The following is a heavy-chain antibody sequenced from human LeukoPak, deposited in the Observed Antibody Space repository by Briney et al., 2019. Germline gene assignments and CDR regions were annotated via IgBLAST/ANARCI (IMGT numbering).Heavy chain of an antibody. CDR3: ARHRRSSRWYKPARTLANFDL. D-gene: IGHD6-19*01. CDR1: GGSISSYY. CDR2: IYYSGST. J-gene: IGHJ2*01. Sequence: SETLSLTCTGSGGSISSYYWRWIRQPPGKGLEWIGYIYYSGSTNHNPSLNSRVTISVATSKNQFSLKLSSVTAADTAVYYCARHRRSSRWYKPARTLANFDLWGRGTLVTVSS. V-gene: IGHV4-59*08.